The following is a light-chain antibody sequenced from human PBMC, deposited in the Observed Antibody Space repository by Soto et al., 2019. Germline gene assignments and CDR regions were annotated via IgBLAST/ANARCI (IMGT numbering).Light chain of an antibody. Sequence: DIQMTQSPSSLSESVGDRVNITCRASQGISNYLAWYQQKPGKVPTLLIYAASTLQAGVPSRFSGSGSGTDFTLTISSLQPEDVATYYCQKYNIAPPLTFGGGTKVDIK. V-gene: IGKV1-27*01. J-gene: IGKJ4*01. CDR1: QGISNY. CDR2: AAS. CDR3: QKYNIAPPLT.